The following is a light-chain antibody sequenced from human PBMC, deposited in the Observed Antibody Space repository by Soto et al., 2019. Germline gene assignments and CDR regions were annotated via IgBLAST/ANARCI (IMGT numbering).Light chain of an antibody. Sequence: ESVLTQSAATLSLSPGERATLSCRASQSVSSYFAWYQQKPGQAPRLLIYDASNRATGIPARFSGSGSGTDFTLTISSLEPEDFAVYYCQQRGNWPLTFGQGTKVDIK. CDR1: QSVSSY. J-gene: IGKJ1*01. V-gene: IGKV3-11*01. CDR2: DAS. CDR3: QQRGNWPLT.